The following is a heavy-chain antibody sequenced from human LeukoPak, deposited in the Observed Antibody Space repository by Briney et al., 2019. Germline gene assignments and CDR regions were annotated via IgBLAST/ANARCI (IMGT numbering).Heavy chain of an antibody. D-gene: IGHD3-22*01. J-gene: IGHJ6*02. CDR2: INSDGSSI. Sequence: PGGSLRLSCAASGFTFSSYWMHWVRQAPGKGLVWVSRINSDGSSIRYADSVKGRFTISRDNAKDTLDLQMNSLGAEDTAVYYCARSHYYDSSGYFSYYYGLDVWGQGTMVTVSS. V-gene: IGHV3-74*01. CDR3: ARSHYYDSSGYFSYYYGLDV. CDR1: GFTFSSYW.